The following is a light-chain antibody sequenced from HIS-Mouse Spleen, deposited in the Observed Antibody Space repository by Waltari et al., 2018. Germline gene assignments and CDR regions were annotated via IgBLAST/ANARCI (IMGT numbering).Light chain of an antibody. CDR2: GAS. J-gene: IGKJ3*01. CDR3: QQYGSSFT. Sequence: EIVLTQSPGTLSLSPGERATLSCRASPSVSSSYLAWYQQKPGQAPRLLIYGASSSATGIPDRFSGSGSGTDFTLTISRLEPEDFAVYYCQQYGSSFTFGPGTKVEIK. CDR1: PSVSSSY. V-gene: IGKV3-20*01.